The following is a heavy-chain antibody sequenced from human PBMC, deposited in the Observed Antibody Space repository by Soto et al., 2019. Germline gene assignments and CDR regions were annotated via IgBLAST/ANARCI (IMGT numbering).Heavy chain of an antibody. V-gene: IGHV4-39*01. CDR3: ARGDSGSYPYYYYYGMDV. J-gene: IGHJ6*02. CDR1: GGSISSSSYY. D-gene: IGHD1-26*01. Sequence: ASETLSLTCTVSGGSISSSSYYWGWIRQPPGKGLEWIGSIYYSGSTYYNPSLKSRVTISVDTSKNQFSLKLSSVTAADTAVYYCARGDSGSYPYYYYYGMDVWGQGTTVTVSS. CDR2: IYYSGST.